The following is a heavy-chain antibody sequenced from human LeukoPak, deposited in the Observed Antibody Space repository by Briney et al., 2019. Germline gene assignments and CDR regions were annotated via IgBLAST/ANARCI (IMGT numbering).Heavy chain of an antibody. V-gene: IGHV1-69*13. Sequence: ASVKVSCKASGGTFSSYAISWVRQAPGQGLEWMGGIIPIFGTANYAQKFQGRVTITADESTSTAYMELSSLRSEDTAAYYCAREELMGGSNPSGWFDPWGQGTLVTVSS. J-gene: IGHJ5*02. D-gene: IGHD1-26*01. CDR1: GGTFSSYA. CDR2: IIPIFGTA. CDR3: AREELMGGSNPSGWFDP.